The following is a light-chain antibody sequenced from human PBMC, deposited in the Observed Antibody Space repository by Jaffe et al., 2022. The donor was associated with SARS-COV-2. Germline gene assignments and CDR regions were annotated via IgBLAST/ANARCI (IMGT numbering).Light chain of an antibody. CDR2: STN. CDR3: VLYMGSGIWV. V-gene: IGLV8-61*01. J-gene: IGLJ3*02. Sequence: QTVVTQEPSFSVSPGGTVTLTCGLTSDSVSTNYYPSWYQQTPGQAPRTLIYSTNTRSSGVPDRFSGSILGNKAALTITGAQADDESHYFCVLYMGSGIWVFGGGTKVTVL. CDR1: SDSVSTNYY.